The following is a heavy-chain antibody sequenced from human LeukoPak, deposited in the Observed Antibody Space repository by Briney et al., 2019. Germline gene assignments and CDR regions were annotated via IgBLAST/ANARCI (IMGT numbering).Heavy chain of an antibody. CDR1: GFTFSTYA. CDR2: ISYDGTNK. D-gene: IGHD4-23*01. CDR3: ARDRRLLPVYSFDY. Sequence: PGRSLRLSCAASGFTFSTYAMHWVRQAPGKGLEWVAVISYDGTNKYYADSVKGRFTISRDNSKNTLYLQVNSLRAEDTAVYYCARDRRLLPVYSFDYWGQGTLVTVSS. J-gene: IGHJ4*02. V-gene: IGHV3-30*01.